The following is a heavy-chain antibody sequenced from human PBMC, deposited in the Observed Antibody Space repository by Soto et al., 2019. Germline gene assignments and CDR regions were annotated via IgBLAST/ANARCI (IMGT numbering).Heavy chain of an antibody. V-gene: IGHV1-24*01. CDR2: FDPEDGET. D-gene: IGHD2-15*01. CDR3: ATDLPDCSGGSCYGWFDP. J-gene: IGHJ5*02. Sequence: ASVKVSCKVSGYTLTELSMHWVRQAPGKGLEWMGGFDPEDGETIYAQKFQGRVTMTEDTSTDTAYMELSSLRSEDTAVYYCATDLPDCSGGSCYGWFDPWGQGTLVTVSS. CDR1: GYTLTELS.